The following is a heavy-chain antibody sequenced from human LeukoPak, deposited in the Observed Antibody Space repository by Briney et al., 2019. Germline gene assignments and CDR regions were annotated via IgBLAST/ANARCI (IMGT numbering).Heavy chain of an antibody. D-gene: IGHD3-16*01. V-gene: IGHV4-61*09. CDR3: AREKIGTGTVLGKDYYYMDV. J-gene: IGHJ6*03. CDR2: IHARGST. CDR1: GGSISSGSYC. Sequence: SETLSLTCTVSGGSISSGSYCWSWIRQPAGKGLEWIGHIHARGSTNYNPSLKSRVTVSVDTSKNQFSLKLSSVTAADTAMYYCAREKIGTGTVLGKDYYYMDVWGKGTTVTVSS.